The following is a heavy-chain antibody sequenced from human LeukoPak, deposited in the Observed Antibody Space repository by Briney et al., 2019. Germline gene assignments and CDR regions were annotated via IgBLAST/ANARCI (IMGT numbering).Heavy chain of an antibody. D-gene: IGHD6-13*01. CDR1: GFPFSNYW. J-gene: IGHJ4*02. CDR3: AREATAAGHSGLFDY. Sequence: PGGFLSLSCAASGFPFSNYWMSWVRQAPGKGLEWVANIKQDGSEKYYVDSVKGRFTISRDNAKNSLYLQMDSLRAEDTAVYYCAREATAAGHSGLFDYWGQGTLVTVSS. CDR2: IKQDGSEK. V-gene: IGHV3-7*01.